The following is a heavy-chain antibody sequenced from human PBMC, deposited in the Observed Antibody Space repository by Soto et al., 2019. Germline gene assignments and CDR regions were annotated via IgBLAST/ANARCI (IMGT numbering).Heavy chain of an antibody. CDR1: GFTFSHYA. J-gene: IGHJ4*02. Sequence: QVQLVESGRGVVQPGRSLRLSCAASGFTFSHYAMHWVRQAPGKGLEWVALMSYDGSNEYYADSVKGRFTISRDNSKNTLYLQMNSLRAEDTAVYYCVKDGSHNFDYWGQGTLVTVSS. V-gene: IGHV3-30*18. CDR2: MSYDGSNE. D-gene: IGHD1-26*01. CDR3: VKDGSHNFDY.